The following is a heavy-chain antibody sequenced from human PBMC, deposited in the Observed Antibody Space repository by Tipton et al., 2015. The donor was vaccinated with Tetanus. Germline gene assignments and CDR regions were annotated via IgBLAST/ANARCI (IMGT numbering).Heavy chain of an antibody. Sequence: QVQLVQSGGGVVQPGRSLRLSCAASGFTFSNSGMHWVRQAPGKGLEGVAIISYDGNYQSYAESVKGRFTISRDNSKSTLFLQMNGLRAEDTAGYYCIYTISWSAFDYWGQGSLVTVSS. V-gene: IGHV3-30*03. D-gene: IGHD6-13*01. J-gene: IGHJ4*02. CDR1: GFTFSNSG. CDR2: ISYDGNYQ. CDR3: IYTISWSAFDY.